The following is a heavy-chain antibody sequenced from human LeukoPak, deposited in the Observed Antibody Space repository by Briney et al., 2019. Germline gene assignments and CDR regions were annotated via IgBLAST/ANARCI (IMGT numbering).Heavy chain of an antibody. Sequence: ASVKVSCKASGYTFTGYYMHWVRQAPGQGLEWMGWVNPNSGGTNYAQKFQGRVTMTRDTSISTAYMELSRLRSDDTAVYYCARTRRQIYYYDSSGLFPLAFDIWGQGTMVTVSS. V-gene: IGHV1-2*02. CDR3: ARTRRQIYYYDSSGLFPLAFDI. CDR2: VNPNSGGT. CDR1: GYTFTGYY. D-gene: IGHD3-22*01. J-gene: IGHJ3*02.